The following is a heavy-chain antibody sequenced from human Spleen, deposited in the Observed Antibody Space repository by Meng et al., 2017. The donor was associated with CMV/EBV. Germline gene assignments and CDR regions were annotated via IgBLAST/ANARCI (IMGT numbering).Heavy chain of an antibody. V-gene: IGHV1-69*10. CDR2: IVPVLGIT. J-gene: IGHJ4*02. D-gene: IGHD6-19*01. CDR1: GGTFNKHA. CDR3: ARGGHGSGWTSQLDY. Sequence: SVKVSCKVSGGTFNKHAISWMRQAPGRGLEWMGGIVPVLGITTYAQKSQGRVTITADKSTSTVYMEVNSLRVEDTALYYCARGGHGSGWTSQLDYWGQGTLVTVSS.